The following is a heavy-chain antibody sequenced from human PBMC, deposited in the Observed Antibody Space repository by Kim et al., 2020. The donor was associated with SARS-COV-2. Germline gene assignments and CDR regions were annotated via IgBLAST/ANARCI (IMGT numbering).Heavy chain of an antibody. CDR1: GFTFSSYA. J-gene: IGHJ1*01. CDR2: ISGSGGST. V-gene: IGHV3-23*01. Sequence: GGSLRLSCAASGFTFSSYAMSWVRQAPGKGLEWVSAISGSGGSTYYADSVKGRFTISRDNSKNTLYLQMNSLRAEDTAVYYCYWMVRGGGGFQHWGQGTLVTVSS. CDR3: YWMVRGGGGFQH. D-gene: IGHD3-10*01.